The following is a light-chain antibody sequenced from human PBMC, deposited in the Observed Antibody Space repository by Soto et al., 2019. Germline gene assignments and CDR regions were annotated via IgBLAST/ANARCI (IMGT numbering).Light chain of an antibody. CDR2: TNN. J-gene: IGLJ3*02. CDR3: STWDDRLNGVV. Sequence: QSVLTQPPSASGTPGQRVTISCSGSSSHIGSNIVNWYQQLPGTAPKLLIYTNNQRPSGVPDRISGSKSGTSASLAISGLQSEDEADYYCSTWDDRLNGVVFGGGTKLTVL. V-gene: IGLV1-44*01. CDR1: SSHIGSNI.